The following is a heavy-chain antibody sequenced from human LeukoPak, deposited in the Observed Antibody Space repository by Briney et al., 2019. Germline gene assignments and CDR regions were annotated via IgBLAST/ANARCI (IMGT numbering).Heavy chain of an antibody. CDR3: ASLHNFDLYY. CDR2: ISHSGNT. V-gene: IGHV4-59*08. CDR1: GGSLSSYD. J-gene: IGHJ4*02. D-gene: IGHD3-9*01. Sequence: SETLSLTCTVSGGSLSSYDWSWIRQPPGRGLEWIAYISHSGNTNYNPSLKSRVTISADTSKNQFSLKMSSVTAADTAVYYCASLHNFDLYYWGQGTLVTVSS.